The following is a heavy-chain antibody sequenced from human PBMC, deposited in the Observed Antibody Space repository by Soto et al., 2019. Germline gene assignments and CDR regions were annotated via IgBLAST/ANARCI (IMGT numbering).Heavy chain of an antibody. CDR1: GYDFTAYD. CDR2: MNPINGAT. CDR3: GRGPSPRAPAGGTPYYYAMDV. J-gene: IGHJ6*02. V-gene: IGHV1-8*02. Sequence: VRVSCQASGYDFTAYDINWVRQASGQGLEWMGWMNPINGATGSARRFQGRVSMTRNTATATAYLELTSLRSDDSAVYFCGRGPSPRAPAGGTPYYYAMDVWGQGTTVTVSS. D-gene: IGHD2-2*01.